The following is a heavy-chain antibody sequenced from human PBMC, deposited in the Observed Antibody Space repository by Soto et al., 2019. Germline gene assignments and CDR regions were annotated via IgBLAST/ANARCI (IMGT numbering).Heavy chain of an antibody. J-gene: IGHJ6*02. V-gene: IGHV2-5*01. CDR2: IYWNDDK. CDR3: AHAGAVALGTYGMGV. Sequence: QITLKESGPTLVKPTQTLTLTCTFSGFSLSTSGVGVGWIRQPPGKALEWLAVIYWNDDKRYSPSLKSRLTITKDTSKTQVVLTMTSMDRADTATYYCAHAGAVALGTYGMGVWGQGTTVTVSS. D-gene: IGHD6-19*01. CDR1: GFSLSTSGVG.